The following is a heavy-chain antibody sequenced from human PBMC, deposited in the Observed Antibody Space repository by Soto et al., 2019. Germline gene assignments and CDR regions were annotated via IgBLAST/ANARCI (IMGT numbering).Heavy chain of an antibody. CDR2: IIPIFGTA. D-gene: IGHD5-18*01. CDR3: ARGVATAMEIHY. Sequence: ASVKVSCKASGGTFSSYAISWVRQAPGQGLEWMGGIIPIFGTANYAQKFQGRVTITADESTSTAYMELSSLRSEDTAVYYCARGVATAMEIHYWGQGTLVTVSS. CDR1: GGTFSSYA. J-gene: IGHJ4*02. V-gene: IGHV1-69*13.